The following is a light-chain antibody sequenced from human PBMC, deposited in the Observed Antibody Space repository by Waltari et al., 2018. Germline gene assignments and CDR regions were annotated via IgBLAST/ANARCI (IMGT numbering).Light chain of an antibody. V-gene: IGKV1-33*01. CDR2: DAS. CDR3: QQYDDLIFT. J-gene: IGKJ3*01. CDR1: QDISNY. Sequence: DIQMTQSPSSLSASVGDRVTITCQASQDISNYLNWYQQKPGKAPKLLIYDASNLETGVPSRFSGGGSGTDFTFTISSLQAEDIATYYCQQYDDLIFTFGPGTKVDI.